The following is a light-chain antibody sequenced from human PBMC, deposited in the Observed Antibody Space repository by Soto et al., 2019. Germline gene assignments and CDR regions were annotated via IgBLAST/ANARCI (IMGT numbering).Light chain of an antibody. CDR1: HNVSFY. J-gene: IGKJ4*01. Sequence: DIVLTQSPATLSLSPGERATLSCMASHNVSFYLAWYQQKPGQPPRLLIFDTSKRAPGIPARFSGSGSGTDFTLTIASVEPEDFAVYYCQQRNAWPPATFGGGTKVEIK. V-gene: IGKV3-11*01. CDR3: QQRNAWPPAT. CDR2: DTS.